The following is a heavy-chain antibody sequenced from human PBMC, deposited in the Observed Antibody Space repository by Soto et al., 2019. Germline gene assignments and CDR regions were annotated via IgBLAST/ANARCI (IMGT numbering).Heavy chain of an antibody. V-gene: IGHV1-2*04. CDR1: GYTFTGYY. CDR2: INPNSGGT. D-gene: IGHD5-12*01. J-gene: IGHJ3*02. CDR3: ARDQSSGYHFDPLDI. Sequence: GASVKVSCKASGYTFTGYYMHWVRQAPGQGLEWMGWINPNSGGTNYAQKFQGWVTMTRDTSISTAYMELSRLRSDDTAVYYCARDQSSGYHFDPLDIWGQGTMVTVSS.